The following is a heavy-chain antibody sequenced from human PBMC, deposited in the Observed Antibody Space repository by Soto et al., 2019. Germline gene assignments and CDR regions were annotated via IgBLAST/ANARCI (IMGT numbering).Heavy chain of an antibody. CDR3: AKLDYGSGSDYYFDY. Sequence: SETLSLTCAVSGGSISSSNWWSWVRQPPGKGLEWIGEIYHSGSTNYNPSLKSRVTISVDKSKNQFSLKLSSVTAADTAVYYCAKLDYGSGSDYYFDYWGQGTLVTVSS. D-gene: IGHD3-10*01. V-gene: IGHV4-4*02. CDR2: IYHSGST. CDR1: GGSISSSNW. J-gene: IGHJ4*02.